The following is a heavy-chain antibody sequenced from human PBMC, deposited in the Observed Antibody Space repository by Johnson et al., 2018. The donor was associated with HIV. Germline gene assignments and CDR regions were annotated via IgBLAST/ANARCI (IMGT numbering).Heavy chain of an antibody. J-gene: IGHJ3*02. V-gene: IGHV3-66*01. Sequence: MQLVESGGGLVQPGGSLRLSCAASGFSISSNYMSWIRQAPGKGLEWVSVIYRAGSTYYADAVKERCTISRDISKNTIYLQMNSLRAEDTAVYYCAKTRTTVTTIDAFDIWGQGTMVTVSS. CDR3: AKTRTTVTTIDAFDI. CDR2: IYRAGST. D-gene: IGHD4-17*01. CDR1: GFSISSNY.